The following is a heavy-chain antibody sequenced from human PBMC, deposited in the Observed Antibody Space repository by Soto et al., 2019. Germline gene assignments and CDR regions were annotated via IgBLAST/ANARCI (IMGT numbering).Heavy chain of an antibody. V-gene: IGHV4-30-2*06. Sequence: PLSLNCTVAGGAISSGGYSWTWGRQSPGKGLEWIGYTYQSGSAYYNPSLKSRVTISVDRSKNQFSLNLTSVTAADTAVYYCAIDYFGMEAWGKGT. CDR2: TYQSGSA. CDR1: GGAISSGGYS. D-gene: IGHD3-10*01. CDR3: AIDYFGMEA. J-gene: IGHJ6*03.